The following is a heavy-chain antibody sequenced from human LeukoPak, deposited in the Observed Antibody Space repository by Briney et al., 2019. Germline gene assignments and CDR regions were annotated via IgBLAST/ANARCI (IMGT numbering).Heavy chain of an antibody. CDR3: AADGGG. CDR1: XXXXTSXX. D-gene: IGHD3-16*01. Sequence: SCXXSXXXXTSXXXQWVXXAXXQRLEWIGWIVVGSGNTNYAQKFQERVTITRDMSTSTAYMELSSLRSEDTAVYYCAADGGGWGQGTLVTVSS. CDR2: IVVGSGNT. V-gene: IGHV1-58*01. J-gene: IGHJ4*02.